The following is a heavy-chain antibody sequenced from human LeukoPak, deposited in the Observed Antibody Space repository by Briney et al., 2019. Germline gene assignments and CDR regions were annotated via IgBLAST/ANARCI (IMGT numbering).Heavy chain of an antibody. Sequence: GGSLRLSCAASGFSFSSYGMTWVRQAPGKGLEWVASISGGGGEIHYADSVKGRFTISRDNSKNTVYLQMNSLRDEDTAVFYCAKGGPFSTSSQKYFDPWGEGYLVIVS. CDR1: GFSFSSYG. D-gene: IGHD6-6*01. J-gene: IGHJ5*02. CDR2: ISGGGGEI. CDR3: AKGGPFSTSSQKYFDP. V-gene: IGHV3-23*01.